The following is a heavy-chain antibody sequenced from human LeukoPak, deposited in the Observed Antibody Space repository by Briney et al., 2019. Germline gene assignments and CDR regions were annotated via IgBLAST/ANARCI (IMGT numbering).Heavy chain of an antibody. V-gene: IGHV4-30-2*01. CDR3: ARGILGIAAAGILGMDV. D-gene: IGHD6-13*01. CDR1: GGSISSGGYS. CDR2: IYHSGST. J-gene: IGHJ6*02. Sequence: SQTLSLTCAVSGGSISSGGYSWSWIRQPPGKGLEWIGYIYHSGSTYYNPSLKSRVTISVDRSKNQFSLKLSSVTAADTAVCYCARGILGIAAAGILGMDVWGQGTTVTVSS.